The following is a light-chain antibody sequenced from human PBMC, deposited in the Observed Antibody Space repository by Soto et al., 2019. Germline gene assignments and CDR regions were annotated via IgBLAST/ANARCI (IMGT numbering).Light chain of an antibody. J-gene: IGKJ2*01. CDR3: QHYNYWPYT. Sequence: EIVRTQSPANLSLSPGERATLSCRASQTIDNTLAWYQRKPGQAPRLLIYDASTRATGVPARFSGSGSGTDFTLTISSLQSEDFAVYYCQHYNYWPYTFGQGTK. CDR1: QTIDNT. V-gene: IGKV3-15*01. CDR2: DAS.